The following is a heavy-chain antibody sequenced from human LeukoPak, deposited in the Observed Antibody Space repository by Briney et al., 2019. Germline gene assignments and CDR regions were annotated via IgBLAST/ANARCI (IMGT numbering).Heavy chain of an antibody. D-gene: IGHD2-2*01. Sequence: PGGSLRLSCAASGFTVSSNYMSWVRQAPGKGLEWVSVIYSGGSTYHANSVKGRSTISRDNSKNMLFLQMNSLRAEDTAVYFCASSASLVCLDYWGQGTLVTVSS. V-gene: IGHV3-53*01. J-gene: IGHJ4*02. CDR2: IYSGGST. CDR1: GFTVSSNY. CDR3: ASSASLVCLDY.